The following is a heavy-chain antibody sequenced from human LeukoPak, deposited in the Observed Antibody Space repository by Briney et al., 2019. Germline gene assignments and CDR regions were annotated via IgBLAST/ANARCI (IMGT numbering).Heavy chain of an antibody. CDR2: IYHSGST. CDR1: GGSISSGGYY. V-gene: IGHV4-30-2*01. J-gene: IGHJ4*02. D-gene: IGHD6-13*01. Sequence: SETLSLTCTVSGGSISSGGYYWSWIRQPPGKGLEWIGYIYHSGSTYYNPSLKSRVTISVDRSKNQFSLKLSSVTAADTAVYYCAREDRIAAAGSFDYWGQGTLFTVSS. CDR3: AREDRIAAAGSFDY.